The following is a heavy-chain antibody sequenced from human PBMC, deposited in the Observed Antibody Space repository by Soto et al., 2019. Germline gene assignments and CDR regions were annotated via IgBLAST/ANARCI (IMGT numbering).Heavy chain of an antibody. D-gene: IGHD5-12*01. Sequence: ASVKVSCKASGYTFTGHYIHWVRQAPEQGPEWMGEIGPESGATRYAQKFQGRVTMTRDMSITTVYMELNNLSPDDTAVYYCGRGRSGQIVVFYWGQGXPVTVSS. CDR3: GRGRSGQIVVFY. CDR1: GYTFTGHY. CDR2: IGPESGAT. V-gene: IGHV1-2*02. J-gene: IGHJ4*02.